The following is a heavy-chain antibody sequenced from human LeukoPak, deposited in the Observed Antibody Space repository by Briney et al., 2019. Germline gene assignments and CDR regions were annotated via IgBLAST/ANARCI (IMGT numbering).Heavy chain of an antibody. CDR1: G. V-gene: IGHV1-18*04. J-gene: IGHJ6*02. CDR3: ARDKGAAMDV. CDR2: ISTYEGKT. D-gene: IGHD6-13*01. Sequence: GSXXXRQAPGQRREWMGWISTYEGKTNYAQKLQGRVTMTTDTSTTTAYMELRSLRSDDSAFYYCARDKGAAMDVWGRGTTVTVSS.